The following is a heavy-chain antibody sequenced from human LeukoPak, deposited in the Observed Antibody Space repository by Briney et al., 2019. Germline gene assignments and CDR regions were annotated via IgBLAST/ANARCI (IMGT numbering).Heavy chain of an antibody. V-gene: IGHV1-69*13. CDR3: ARDGGWPNDAFDI. CDR2: IIPIFGTA. CDR1: GGTFSSYA. Sequence: SVTVSFTASGGTFSSYAISWVRQAPGQGLEWMGGIIPIFGTANYAQKFQGRVTITADESTSTAYMELSSLRSEDTAVYYCARDGGWPNDAFDIWGQGTMVTVSS. D-gene: IGHD6-19*01. J-gene: IGHJ3*02.